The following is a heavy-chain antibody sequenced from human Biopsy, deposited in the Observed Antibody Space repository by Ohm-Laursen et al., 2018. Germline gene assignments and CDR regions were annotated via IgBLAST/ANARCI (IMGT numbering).Heavy chain of an antibody. J-gene: IGHJ2*01. D-gene: IGHD1-26*01. CDR1: GGSISSYY. CDR2: IYYTGST. CDR3: ARHAPSYSGSYWRYFDL. V-gene: IGHV4-59*08. Sequence: SETLSLTCTVSGGSISSYYWSWIRQPPGKGLEWIGYIYYTGSTNYNPSLKSRVTISADTSKNHLSLRLTSVTAADTAVYYCARHAPSYSGSYWRYFDLWGRGTLVTVSS.